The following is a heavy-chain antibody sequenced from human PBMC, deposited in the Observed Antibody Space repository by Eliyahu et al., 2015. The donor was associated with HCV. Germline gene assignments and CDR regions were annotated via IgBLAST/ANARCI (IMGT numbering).Heavy chain of an antibody. CDR2: IYPGDSDT. Sequence: EVQLVQSGAEVKKPGESLKISCTGSGYSFTSYWIXWVRQXPGKGLEWMGIIYPGDSDTRYSPSFQGQVTISADKSISTAYLQWSSLKASDTAMYYCARPTTYDSSGYYSIGAFDIWGQGTMVTVSS. CDR1: GYSFTSYW. CDR3: ARPTTYDSSGYYSIGAFDI. D-gene: IGHD3-22*01. V-gene: IGHV5-51*01. J-gene: IGHJ3*02.